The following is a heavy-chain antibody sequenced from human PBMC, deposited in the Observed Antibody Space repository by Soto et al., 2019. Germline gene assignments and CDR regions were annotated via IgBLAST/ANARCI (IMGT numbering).Heavy chain of an antibody. D-gene: IGHD3-22*01. V-gene: IGHV3-64D*06. Sequence: VGSLRLSCSSSGGTFSSYAMHLVRQAPGKGLEYVSSISTNGGSTHYADSVKGRFTISRDNSKNTQYLQMSSLRADDTAVYYCVKGEYYYDSSGYYPFDYWGQGTLVTVSS. J-gene: IGHJ4*02. CDR1: GGTFSSYA. CDR3: VKGEYYYDSSGYYPFDY. CDR2: ISTNGGST.